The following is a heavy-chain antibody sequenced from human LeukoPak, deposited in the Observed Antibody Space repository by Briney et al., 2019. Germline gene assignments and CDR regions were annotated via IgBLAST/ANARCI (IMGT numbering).Heavy chain of an antibody. CDR2: IYYSGST. Sequence: SETLSLTCTVSGGSISSSSYYWGWIRQPPGKGLEWIGSIYYSGSTSYNPSLKSRVTISVDTSKNQFSLKLNSLTAADTAVYYCVSDNRNTWFYSWGQGTLVTVSS. V-gene: IGHV4-39*07. D-gene: IGHD1-14*01. CDR1: GGSISSSSYY. J-gene: IGHJ5*01. CDR3: VSDNRNTWFYS.